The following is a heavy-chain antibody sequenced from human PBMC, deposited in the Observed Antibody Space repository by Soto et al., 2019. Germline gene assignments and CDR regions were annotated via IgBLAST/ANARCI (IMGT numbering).Heavy chain of an antibody. CDR2: IIPIFNTA. CDR1: GGTFSSYA. CDR3: ARVGSVAAGRPFDY. J-gene: IGHJ4*02. V-gene: IGHV1-69*05. D-gene: IGHD2-15*01. Sequence: SVKVSCKASGGTFSSYALSWVRQAPGQGLEWMGGIIPIFNTAHYAQKFQGRVTITTDTSTSTAYMELTSLTSEDTAVYFCARVGSVAAGRPFDYWGQGTLVPLSS.